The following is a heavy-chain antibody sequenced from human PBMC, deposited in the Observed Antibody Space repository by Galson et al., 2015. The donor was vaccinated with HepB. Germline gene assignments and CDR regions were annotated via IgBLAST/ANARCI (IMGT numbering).Heavy chain of an antibody. V-gene: IGHV3-21*01. CDR2: ISSSSSYI. J-gene: IGHJ4*02. CDR3: ARVSSIAAAYFDY. Sequence: SLRLSCAASGFTFSSYSMSWVRQAPGKGLEWVSSISSSSSYIYYADSVKGRFTISRDNAKDSLYLQMNSLRAEDTAVYYCARVSSIAAAYFDYWGQGTLVTVSS. D-gene: IGHD6-13*01. CDR1: GFTFSSYS.